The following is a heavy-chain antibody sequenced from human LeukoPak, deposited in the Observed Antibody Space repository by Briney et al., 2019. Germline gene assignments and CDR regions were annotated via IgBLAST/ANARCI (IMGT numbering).Heavy chain of an antibody. CDR2: TYYRSKWYN. V-gene: IGHV6-1*01. D-gene: IGHD6-19*01. Sequence: PSHTLSLTCVVSGDSVSSKNGAWNWIRQSPSRGLEWLGRTYYRSKWYNDYAESMEGRMTISQDTSKNQYSLHLNSVTPDDTAVYYCARDFGTTGWHTFDYWGQGTLVTVSS. CDR3: ARDFGTTGWHTFDY. CDR1: GDSVSSKNGA. J-gene: IGHJ4*02.